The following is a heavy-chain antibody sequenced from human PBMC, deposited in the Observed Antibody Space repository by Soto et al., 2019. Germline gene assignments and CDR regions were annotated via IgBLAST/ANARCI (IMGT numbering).Heavy chain of an antibody. D-gene: IGHD7-27*01. CDR1: GFSLSTRTVG. CDR2: ISGDEDK. J-gene: IGHJ5*02. CDR3: AHTDLGNWFDP. Sequence: QITLKESGPTLVKPTQTLTLTCSFSGFSLSTRTVGVGWFRQRPGKALEWLALISGDEDKRYSPSLRSRRIIAKGTSKKQVVLTMTNMDPVDTATYYCAHTDLGNWFDPWGQGTLVIVSS. V-gene: IGHV2-5*02.